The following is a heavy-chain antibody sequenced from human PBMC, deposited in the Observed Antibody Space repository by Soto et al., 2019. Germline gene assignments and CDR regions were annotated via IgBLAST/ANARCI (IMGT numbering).Heavy chain of an antibody. D-gene: IGHD5-18*01. CDR3: TRRPNVDTGYGPKYYYYYGMDV. J-gene: IGHJ6*02. Sequence: GGSLRLSCAASGFTFSGSAMHWVRQASGKGLEWVGRIRGKANSYATAYAASVKGRFTISRDDSKNTAYLQMNSLKTEDTAVYYCTRRPNVDTGYGPKYYYYYGMDVWGQGTTVTVSS. V-gene: IGHV3-73*01. CDR1: GFTFSGSA. CDR2: IRGKANSYAT.